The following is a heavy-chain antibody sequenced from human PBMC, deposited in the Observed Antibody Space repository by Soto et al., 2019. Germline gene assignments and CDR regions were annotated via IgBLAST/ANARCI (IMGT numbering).Heavy chain of an antibody. V-gene: IGHV3-30-3*01. D-gene: IGHD6-13*01. Sequence: QVQLVESGGGVVQPGRSLRLSCAASGFTFSSYAMHWVRQAPGKGLEWVAVISYDGSNKYYADSVKGRFTISRDNSKNTLYLQMNSLRAEDTAVYYCARASYIAAAGLYTWFDPWGQGTVVTVSS. CDR3: ARASYIAAAGLYTWFDP. CDR1: GFTFSSYA. J-gene: IGHJ5*02. CDR2: ISYDGSNK.